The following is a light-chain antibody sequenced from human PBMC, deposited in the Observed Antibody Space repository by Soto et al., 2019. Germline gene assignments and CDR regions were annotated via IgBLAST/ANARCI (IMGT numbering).Light chain of an antibody. CDR3: QHRLSWPIT. V-gene: IGKV3-11*01. J-gene: IGKJ5*01. CDR2: DAS. Sequence: EIVLTQSPATLSLSPGERATLSCRASQSVGTYLAWYQQKPGQAPRLLIYDASNRATGIPARFSGSGSETDFTLTISSLEPEDFAVYYCQHRLSWPITFGQGTRLEIK. CDR1: QSVGTY.